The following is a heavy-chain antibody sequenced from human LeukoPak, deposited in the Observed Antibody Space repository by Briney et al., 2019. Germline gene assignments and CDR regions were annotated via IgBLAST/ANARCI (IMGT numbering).Heavy chain of an antibody. CDR1: GFTFSSYN. V-gene: IGHV3-21*01. Sequence: GGSLRLSCAASGFTFSSYNMNWVRQAPGKGLEWVSSISSSSSYIYYADSVKGRFTISRDNAKNSLYLQMNSLRAEDTAVYYCARDNWNDDGLDYWGQGTLVTVSS. J-gene: IGHJ4*02. D-gene: IGHD1-1*01. CDR2: ISSSSSYI. CDR3: ARDNWNDDGLDY.